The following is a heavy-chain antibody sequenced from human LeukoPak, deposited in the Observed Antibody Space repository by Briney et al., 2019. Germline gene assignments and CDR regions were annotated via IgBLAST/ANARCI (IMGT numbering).Heavy chain of an antibody. CDR3: ARESKTYDGSGYYHDS. J-gene: IGHJ4*02. D-gene: IGHD3-22*01. V-gene: IGHV4-4*07. Sequence: PSETLSLTCTVSGGSISNYYWSWIRLPAGKGLEWIGRIYTSGNIDYNPSLKSRVTMSVDTSRNQFSLKVWSVTAADTAVFYCARESKTYDGSGYYHDSWGRGTLVTVSS. CDR1: GGSISNYY. CDR2: IYTSGNI.